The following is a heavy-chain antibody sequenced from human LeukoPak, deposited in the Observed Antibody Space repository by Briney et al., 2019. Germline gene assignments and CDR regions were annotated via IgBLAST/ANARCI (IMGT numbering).Heavy chain of an antibody. Sequence: GRSLRLSCAASGFTFDDYAMHWVRQAPGKGLEWVSGITWNSDNIEYADSVKVRFTISRDNANNSLYLQMNSLRAEDMALYYCAKGGGGRLIYYYYMDVWGKGTTVTVSS. J-gene: IGHJ6*03. CDR1: GFTFDDYA. V-gene: IGHV3-9*03. CDR2: ITWNSDNI. CDR3: AKGGGGRLIYYYYMDV. D-gene: IGHD3-16*01.